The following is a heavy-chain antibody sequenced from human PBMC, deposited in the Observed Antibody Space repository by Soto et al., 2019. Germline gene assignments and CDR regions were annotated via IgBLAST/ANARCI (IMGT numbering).Heavy chain of an antibody. Sequence: EVQLVESGGGLIQPGGSLRLSCAASGFTVSSNYMSWVRQAPGKGLEWVSVIYSGGSTYYADSVKGRFTISRDNSKNTLYLQMNSLRAEDTAVYYCARALTSLDDYYGMDVWGQGTTVTVSS. CDR1: GFTVSSNY. CDR2: IYSGGST. J-gene: IGHJ6*02. CDR3: ARALTSLDDYYGMDV. V-gene: IGHV3-53*01.